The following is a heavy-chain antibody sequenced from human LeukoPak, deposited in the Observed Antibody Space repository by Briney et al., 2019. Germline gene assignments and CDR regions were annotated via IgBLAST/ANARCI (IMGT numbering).Heavy chain of an antibody. D-gene: IGHD2-8*02. CDR1: GFTFSSYN. CDR3: ARDAHAGGVFDY. CDR2: ISSTSTTI. Sequence: GGSLRLSCAASGFTFSSYNMNWVRQAPGKGLEWVSYISSTSTTIYYADSVKGRFSISRDNARNSLYLQMNSPRAEDTAVYYCARDAHAGGVFDYWGQGSLVTVSS. J-gene: IGHJ4*02. V-gene: IGHV3-48*01.